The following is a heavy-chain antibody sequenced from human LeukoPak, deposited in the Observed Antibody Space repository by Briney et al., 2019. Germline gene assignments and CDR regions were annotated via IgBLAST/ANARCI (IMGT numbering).Heavy chain of an antibody. CDR1: GFTFSSYS. CDR2: ISGSGGST. Sequence: GGSLRLSCAASGFTFSSYSMNWVRQAPGKGLEWVSAISGSGGSTYYADSVKGRFTISRDNSKNTLYLQMNSLRAEDTAVYYCAKGPQDEWLPKSAYFDYWGQGTLVTVSS. J-gene: IGHJ4*02. CDR3: AKGPQDEWLPKSAYFDY. V-gene: IGHV3-23*01. D-gene: IGHD3-3*01.